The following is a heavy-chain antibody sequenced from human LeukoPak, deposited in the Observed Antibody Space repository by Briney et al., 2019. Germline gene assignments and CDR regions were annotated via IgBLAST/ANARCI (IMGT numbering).Heavy chain of an antibody. D-gene: IGHD2-2*01. J-gene: IGHJ4*02. Sequence: PSETLSLTCTVSGDSITSGYYWGWIRQPPGKGLEWIGYIYYSGSTNYNPSLKSRVTISVDTSKNQFSLKLSSVTAADTAVYYCARARKYQLLQPYYFDYWGQGTLVTVSS. CDR1: GDSITSGYY. CDR2: IYYSGST. CDR3: ARARKYQLLQPYYFDY. V-gene: IGHV4-61*01.